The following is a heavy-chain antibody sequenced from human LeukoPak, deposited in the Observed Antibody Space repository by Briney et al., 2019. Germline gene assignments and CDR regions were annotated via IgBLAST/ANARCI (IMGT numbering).Heavy chain of an antibody. Sequence: ASVKVSCKASGYTFTGDYMHWVRQAPGQGLEWMGWINPNSGGTNYAQKFQGRVTMTRDTSISTAYMELSRLRSDDTAVYYCAGGFRDFWSGYYTSDAFDIWGQGTMVTVSS. CDR3: AGGFRDFWSGYYTSDAFDI. D-gene: IGHD3-3*01. CDR1: GYTFTGDY. CDR2: INPNSGGT. V-gene: IGHV1-2*02. J-gene: IGHJ3*02.